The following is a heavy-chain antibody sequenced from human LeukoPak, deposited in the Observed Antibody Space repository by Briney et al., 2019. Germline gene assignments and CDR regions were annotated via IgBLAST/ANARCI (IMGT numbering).Heavy chain of an antibody. CDR2: IRYDGSNK. CDR1: GFTFSNAW. CDR3: VRGGESTWS. Sequence: PGGSLRLSCAAYGFTFSNAWMSWVRQAPGKGLEWVAFIRYDGSNKYYADSVKGRFTISRDNSKNTLYLQMNSLRAEDTAVYYCVRGGESTWSWGQGTLVTVSS. J-gene: IGHJ5*02. D-gene: IGHD2-15*01. V-gene: IGHV3-30*02.